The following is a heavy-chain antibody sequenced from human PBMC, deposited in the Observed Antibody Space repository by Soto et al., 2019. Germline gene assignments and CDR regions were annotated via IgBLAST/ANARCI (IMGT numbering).Heavy chain of an antibody. CDR3: AKLAVAGTLVDDY. Sequence: QVQLVESGGGVVQPGRSLRLSCAASGFTFSSYGMHWVRQAPGKGLEWVAVISYDGSNKYYADSVKGRFTISRDNSKNTLYLQMNSLRAEDTAVYYCAKLAVAGTLVDDYWGQGTLVTVSS. D-gene: IGHD6-19*01. CDR2: ISYDGSNK. V-gene: IGHV3-30*18. J-gene: IGHJ4*02. CDR1: GFTFSSYG.